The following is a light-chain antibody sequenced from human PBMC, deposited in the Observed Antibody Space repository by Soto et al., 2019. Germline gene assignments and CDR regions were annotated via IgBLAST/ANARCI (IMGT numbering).Light chain of an antibody. J-gene: IGLJ1*01. CDR1: SSDVGSYNL. CDR2: EGS. V-gene: IGLV2-23*01. CDR3: CSYAGSSTYV. Sequence: QSALTRPASVSGYPGQSITISCTGTSSDVGSYNLVSWYQQHQGKAPKLMIYEGSKRPSGVSNRFSGSKSGNTASLTISGLQAEYEADYYCCSYAGSSTYVFGTGTKVTVL.